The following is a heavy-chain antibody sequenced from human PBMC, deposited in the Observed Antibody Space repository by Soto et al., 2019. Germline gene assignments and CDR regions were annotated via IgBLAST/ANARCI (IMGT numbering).Heavy chain of an antibody. CDR2: IVGSGDNT. D-gene: IGHD3-10*01. V-gene: IGHV3-23*01. J-gene: IGHJ3*02. CDR1: GFTFSSYT. Sequence: GGSLRLSCAASGFTFSSYTMTWVRQAPGERLEWVSSIVGSGDNTYYADSVKGRFTISRDNSKTTLYLQMNSLRAEDTAVYYCAKYYYGSGSIRALDIWGQGTMVTVSS. CDR3: AKYYYGSGSIRALDI.